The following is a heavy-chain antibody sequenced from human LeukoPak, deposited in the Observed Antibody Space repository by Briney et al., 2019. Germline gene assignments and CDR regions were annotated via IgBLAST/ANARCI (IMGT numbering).Heavy chain of an antibody. J-gene: IGHJ5*02. D-gene: IGHD3-10*01. CDR3: VRARTLQYYYGSGSYSGWFDP. V-gene: IGHV4-34*01. CDR1: GGSFSGYY. Sequence: SGTLSLTCAVYGGSFSGYYWSWIRQPPGKGLEWIGEINHSGSTNYNPSLKSRVTISVDASKNQFSLKLSSVTAADTAVYYCVRARTLQYYYGSGSYSGWFDPWGQGTLVTVSS. CDR2: INHSGST.